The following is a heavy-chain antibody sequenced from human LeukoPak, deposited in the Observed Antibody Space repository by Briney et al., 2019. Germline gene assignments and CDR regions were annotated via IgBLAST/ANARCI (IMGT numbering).Heavy chain of an antibody. V-gene: IGHV3-23*01. J-gene: IGHJ4*02. CDR1: GFTFSSYA. Sequence: GGSLRLSCAASGFTFSSYAMSWVRQAPGKGLEWVSAISGSGGSTSYADSVKGRFTISRDNSKNTLYLQMNSLRAEDTAGDYCSKERGVRGSGSSFFDYWGQGTLVTVSS. CDR3: SKERGVRGSGSSFFDY. CDR2: ISGSGGST. D-gene: IGHD3-10*01.